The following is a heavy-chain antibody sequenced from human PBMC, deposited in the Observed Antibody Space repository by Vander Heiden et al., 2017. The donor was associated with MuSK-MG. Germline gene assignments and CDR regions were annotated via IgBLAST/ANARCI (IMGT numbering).Heavy chain of an antibody. CDR3: VSGYSSGCY. J-gene: IGHJ4*02. V-gene: IGHV3-9*01. CDR1: GFTFDDYA. Sequence: EVQLVESGGGLVEPGRSLRLLCAASGFTFDDYAMHWVRQAPGKGLEWVSGISWHSGSIGYADPVKGRFTISRDNAKNPLYLQMNSLRAEDTALYYCVSGYSSGCYWGQGTLVTVSS. D-gene: IGHD6-19*01. CDR2: ISWHSGSI.